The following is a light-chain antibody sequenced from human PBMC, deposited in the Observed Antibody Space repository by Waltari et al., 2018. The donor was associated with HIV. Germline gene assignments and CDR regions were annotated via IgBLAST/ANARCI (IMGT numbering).Light chain of an antibody. J-gene: IGLJ2*01. CDR2: EVS. CDR3: SSFTTTSTLL. CDR1: SSDVGAHTY. Sequence: QSALTQPASVSGSPGQSITVSCTGTSSDVGAHTYLSWYQQTPGTAPKLVIYEVSYRPSGISNRFSGSKSGNTASLTISGLQTEDEADYYCSSFTTTSTLLFGGGTKVTVL. V-gene: IGLV2-14*01.